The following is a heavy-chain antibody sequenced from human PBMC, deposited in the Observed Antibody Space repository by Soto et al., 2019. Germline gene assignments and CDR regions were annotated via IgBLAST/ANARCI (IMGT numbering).Heavy chain of an antibody. D-gene: IGHD2-2*01. J-gene: IGHJ4*02. Sequence: QVQLVQSGAEVKKPGSSVKVSCKASGGTFSSYTISWVRQAPGQGLEWMGRIIPILGIANYAQKFQGRVTITADKSTSTAYMELSSLISEDTAVYYCARSYCSITSCSLDYWGQGTLVTVSS. CDR2: IIPILGIA. CDR1: GGTFSSYT. CDR3: ARSYCSITSCSLDY. V-gene: IGHV1-69*02.